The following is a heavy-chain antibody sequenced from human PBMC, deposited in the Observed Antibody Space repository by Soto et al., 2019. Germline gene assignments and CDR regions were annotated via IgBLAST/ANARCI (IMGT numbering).Heavy chain of an antibody. V-gene: IGHV3-30-3*01. J-gene: IGHJ4*02. CDR3: ARGNSWWLAGLDYFDY. CDR1: GFTFSSYS. D-gene: IGHD2-15*01. CDR2: ISYDGSNE. Sequence: QVQLVESGGGVVQPGRSLRLSCTASGFTFSSYSMHWVRQAPGKGLEWVAVISYDGSNEFYADSVKGRFTISRDNSQNTLYMQVISLIAEDTAVYFCARGNSWWLAGLDYFDYWGQGTLMTVSS.